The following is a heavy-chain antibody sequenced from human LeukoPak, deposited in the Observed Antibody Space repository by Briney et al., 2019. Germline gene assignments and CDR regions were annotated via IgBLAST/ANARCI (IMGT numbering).Heavy chain of an antibody. CDR1: GFTFSNYA. D-gene: IGHD1-26*01. V-gene: IGHV3-30*18. Sequence: GGSLRLSCVASGFTFSNYAMHWVRQAPGKGLEWVAVILDDGSNKYYPDSAKGRFTISRDNSKRTLNLQMDSLRIEDTAVYYCAKVGFTGSYMYAFDMWGQGTMVTVSS. J-gene: IGHJ3*02. CDR2: ILDDGSNK. CDR3: AKVGFTGSYMYAFDM.